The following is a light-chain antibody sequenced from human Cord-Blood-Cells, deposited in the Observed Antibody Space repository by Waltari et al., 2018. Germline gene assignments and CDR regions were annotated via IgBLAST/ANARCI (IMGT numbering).Light chain of an antibody. CDR3: QQRSNWPLT. J-gene: IGKJ4*01. CDR2: DAT. Sequence: EIVFTQSPAPLSLSPGESATLSCRASQSVNSYLAWYQQKPDQAPRLLICDATNSATGIPARFSGSGDGTDFTLTSSSLEPEDFAVYYCQQRSNWPLTFGGGTKVEIK. CDR1: QSVNSY. V-gene: IGKV3-11*01.